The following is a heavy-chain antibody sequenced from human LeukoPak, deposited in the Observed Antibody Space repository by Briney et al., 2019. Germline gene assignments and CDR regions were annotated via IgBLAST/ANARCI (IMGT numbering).Heavy chain of an antibody. CDR1: GGSISSGSYY. CDR2: IYTSGST. CDR3: ARAGYCSGGSCYGYYYYYGMDV. D-gene: IGHD2-15*01. J-gene: IGHJ6*02. V-gene: IGHV4-61*02. Sequence: SETLSLTCTGSGGSISSGSYYWSWIRQPAGKGLEWIGRIYTSGSTNYNPSLKSRGTISVDTSKNQFSLKLSSVTDADTAVYYCARAGYCSGGSCYGYYYYYGMDVWGQGTTVTVSS.